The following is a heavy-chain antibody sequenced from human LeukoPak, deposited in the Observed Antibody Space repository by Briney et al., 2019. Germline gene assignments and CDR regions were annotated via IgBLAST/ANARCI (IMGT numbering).Heavy chain of an antibody. J-gene: IGHJ4*02. V-gene: IGHV3-30-3*01. D-gene: IGHD1-14*01. CDR2: ISDDGTFT. CDR1: GFTFSRYA. Sequence: GGSLRLSCAASGFTFSRYAMHWVRQAPGKGLEWVAVISDDGTFTLYGDSVRGRFTISRDSSKNTLYLQMNSLRPEDTAVYYCARDPYRDAPDYFDYWGQGTLVTVSS. CDR3: ARDPYRDAPDYFDY.